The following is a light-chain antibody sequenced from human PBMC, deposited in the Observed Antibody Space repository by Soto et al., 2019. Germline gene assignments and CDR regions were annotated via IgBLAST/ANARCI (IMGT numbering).Light chain of an antibody. V-gene: IGLV2-14*01. CDR1: SSDVGDYNY. Sequence: QSALTQPASVSGSPGQSITISCTGTSSDVGDYNYVSWYQQHPGKAPKLMIYDVSNRPSGVSNRFSGSKSGNTASLTISGLQAEDEADYYCSSYTSSSTLYFFGTGTKLTVL. CDR3: SSYTSSSTLYF. J-gene: IGLJ1*01. CDR2: DVS.